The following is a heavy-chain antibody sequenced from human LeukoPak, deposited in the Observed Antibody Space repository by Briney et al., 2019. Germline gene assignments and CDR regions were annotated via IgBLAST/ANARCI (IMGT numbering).Heavy chain of an antibody. CDR1: GYSFTTRW. D-gene: IGHD3-10*01. J-gene: IGHJ6*02. CDR2: IYPDDSDA. CDR3: ARGAYGSGSYYNYYGMDV. Sequence: GESLKISCKGSGYSFTTRWIAWVRQMPGKGLEWMGIIYPDDSDARYSPSFQGQVTISADKSISTAYLQWSSLKASDTAMYYCARGAYGSGSYYNYYGMDVWGQGTLVTVSS. V-gene: IGHV5-51*01.